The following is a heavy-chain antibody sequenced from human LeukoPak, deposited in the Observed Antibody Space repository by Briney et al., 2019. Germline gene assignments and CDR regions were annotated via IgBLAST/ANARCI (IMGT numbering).Heavy chain of an antibody. CDR3: AKNRGRYFDWLNGFDP. CDR1: GVTFSSYA. V-gene: IGHV3-30*18. CDR2: ISYDGSNK. J-gene: IGHJ5*02. Sequence: PGGSVRLSCAASGVTFSSYAMSWVRQAPGKGLEWVVFISYDGSNKYYADSVKGRFTISRDNSKNTLYLQMNSLRAEDTAVYYCAKNRGRYFDWLNGFDPWGQGTLVTVSS. D-gene: IGHD3-9*01.